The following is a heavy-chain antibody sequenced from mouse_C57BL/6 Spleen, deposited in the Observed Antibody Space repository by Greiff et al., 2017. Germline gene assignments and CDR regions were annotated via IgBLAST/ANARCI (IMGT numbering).Heavy chain of an antibody. J-gene: IGHJ4*01. CDR3: ARSPVYGYDVLYAMDY. CDR1: GYTFTDYN. CDR2: INPNNGGT. D-gene: IGHD2-2*01. V-gene: IGHV1-22*01. Sequence: VQLQQSGPELVKPGASVKMSCKASGYTFTDYNMHWVKQSHGKSLEWIGYINPNNGGTSYNQKFKGKATLTVNKSSSTSYMELRSLTSEDSAVYYGARSPVYGYDVLYAMDYWGQGTSGTVSS.